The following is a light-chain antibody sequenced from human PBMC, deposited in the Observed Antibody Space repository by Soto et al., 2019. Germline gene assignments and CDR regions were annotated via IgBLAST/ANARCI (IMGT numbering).Light chain of an antibody. V-gene: IGLV1-40*01. CDR2: GNS. CDR1: SSNIGSNT. CDR3: QSYDSSLSVLYV. J-gene: IGLJ1*01. Sequence: QSVLNQPPSASGTPGQRVTISCSGSSSNIGSNTVNWYQQLPGTAPKLLIYGNSNRPSGVPDRFSGSKSGTSASLAITGLQAEDEADYYCQSYDSSLSVLYVFGTGTKVTVL.